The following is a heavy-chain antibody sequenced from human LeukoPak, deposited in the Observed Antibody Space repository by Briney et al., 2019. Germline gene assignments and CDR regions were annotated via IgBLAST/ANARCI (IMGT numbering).Heavy chain of an antibody. CDR1: GGSISSSSYY. CDR3: ARAGVHIVVAGGFFDY. CDR2: IYYSGST. D-gene: IGHD2-21*01. Sequence: SETLSLTCTVSGGSISSSSYYWGWIRQPPGKGLEWIGSIYYSGSTYYNPSLKSRVTISVDTSKNQFSLKLSSVPAADTAVYYCARAGVHIVVAGGFFDYWGQGTLVTVSS. J-gene: IGHJ4*02. V-gene: IGHV4-39*07.